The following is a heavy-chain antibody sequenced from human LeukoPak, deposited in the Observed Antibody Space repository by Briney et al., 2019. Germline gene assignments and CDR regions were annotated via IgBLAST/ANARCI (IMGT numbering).Heavy chain of an antibody. D-gene: IGHD5-12*01. CDR1: GGYISSNY. Sequence: SETLSLTCTVSGGYISSNYWSWIRQPPGKRLKWIGYIYYSGSTNYNPPLKSRVTISVDTSKNQFSLKLSSVTAADTAVYYCARGGGYEGHYFDYWGQGTLVTVSS. V-gene: IGHV4-59*01. J-gene: IGHJ4*02. CDR2: IYYSGST. CDR3: ARGGGYEGHYFDY.